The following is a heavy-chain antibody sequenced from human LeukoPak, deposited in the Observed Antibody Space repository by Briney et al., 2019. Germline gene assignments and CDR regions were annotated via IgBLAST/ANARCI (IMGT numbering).Heavy chain of an antibody. D-gene: IGHD3-22*01. CDR2: IYHSGST. J-gene: IGHJ3*02. CDR3: ARRVVTIGDDAFDI. V-gene: IGHV4-38-2*01. Sequence: SETLSLTCAVSGYSISSGYYWGWIRQPPGKGLEWIGSIYHSGSTYYNPSLKSRVTISVHTSKNQFSLKLTSVTAADTAVYFCARRVVTIGDDAFDIWGQGTMVSVSS. CDR1: GYSISSGYY.